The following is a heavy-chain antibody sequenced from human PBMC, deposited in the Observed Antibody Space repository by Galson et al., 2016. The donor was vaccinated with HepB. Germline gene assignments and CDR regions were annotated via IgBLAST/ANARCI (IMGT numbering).Heavy chain of an antibody. J-gene: IGHJ4*02. CDR1: GFTFSSYA. CDR2: LSGSGGSR. D-gene: IGHD3-22*01. V-gene: IGHV3-23*01. Sequence: SLRLSCAASGFTFSSYAMNWVRQAPGKGLEWVSSLSGSGGSRYFADSVKGRFTVSRDNSRNTLYLQMNSLRAEDTAIYYCAKEDYFDSSGYWRHWGQGTLVTVSS. CDR3: AKEDYFDSSGYWRH.